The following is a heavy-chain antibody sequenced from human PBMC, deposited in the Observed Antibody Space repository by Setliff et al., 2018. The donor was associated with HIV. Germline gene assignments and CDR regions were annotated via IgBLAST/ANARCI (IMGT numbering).Heavy chain of an antibody. D-gene: IGHD3-3*01. CDR3: AHKSGNDAFDI. V-gene: IGHV4-38-2*01. Sequence: SETLSLTCAVSGYSISSGYYWGWIRQPPGKGLEWIGSIYHSGSTYYNPSLKSRVTISVDTVKNQFSLKLSSVTAADTAVYYCAHKSGNDAFDIWGQGTMVTVSS. J-gene: IGHJ3*02. CDR1: GYSISSGYY. CDR2: IYHSGST.